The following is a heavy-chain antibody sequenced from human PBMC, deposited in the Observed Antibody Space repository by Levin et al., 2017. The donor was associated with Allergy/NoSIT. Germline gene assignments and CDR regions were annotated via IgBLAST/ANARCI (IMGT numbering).Heavy chain of an antibody. J-gene: IGHJ6*03. CDR1: GFTFGSYA. CDR2: ISGTGGST. V-gene: IGHV3-23*01. Sequence: GGSLRLSCAASGFTFGSYAMNWVRQSPGKGLEWVSTISGTGGSTFYADSVKGRFSISRDNSKNALYLQMNSLRAEATAVYYCAKTSVGPYYYYMDVWGRGTTVTVSS. CDR3: AKTSVGPYYYYMDV.